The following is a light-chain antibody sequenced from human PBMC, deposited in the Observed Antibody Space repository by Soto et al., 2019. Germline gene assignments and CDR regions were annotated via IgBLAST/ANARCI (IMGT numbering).Light chain of an antibody. Sequence: ELVLTQSPGTLSLSPGERATLSCRSSQSLSSNYLAWYQQKPGQAPRLLIYGVSSRATGVLVSFSGSGSGTDFTLTISRLEPEDFAVYYCQQYVSAPITFGQGTRLEVK. V-gene: IGKV3-20*01. J-gene: IGKJ5*01. CDR3: QQYVSAPIT. CDR1: QSLSSNY. CDR2: GVS.